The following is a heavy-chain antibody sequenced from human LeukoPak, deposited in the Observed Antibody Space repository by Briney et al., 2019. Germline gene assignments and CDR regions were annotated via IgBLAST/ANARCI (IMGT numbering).Heavy chain of an antibody. V-gene: IGHV4-59*01. CDR3: AKSDYGSGSLRGYFDY. J-gene: IGHJ4*02. CDR1: GGSISSYY. CDR2: IYYSGST. Sequence: PSETLSLTCTVSGGSISSYYWSWIRQPPGKGLEWIGYIYYSGSTSFNPSLKSRVTISVDTSKNQFSLKLSSVTAADTAVYYCAKSDYGSGSLRGYFDYWGQGTLVTVSS. D-gene: IGHD3-10*01.